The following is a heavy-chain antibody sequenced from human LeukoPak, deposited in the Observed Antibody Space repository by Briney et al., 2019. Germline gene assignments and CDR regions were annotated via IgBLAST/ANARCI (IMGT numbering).Heavy chain of an antibody. D-gene: IGHD2-15*01. CDR1: GFTFSSYG. Sequence: GGSLRLSCAASGFTFSSYGMHWVRQAPGKGLEWLALISYDGSNKYYADSVKGRFTISRDNSKNSLFLQMNSLRAEDTAVYYCARGSAWSPFDYWGQGTLVTVSS. J-gene: IGHJ4*02. V-gene: IGHV3-33*05. CDR3: ARGSAWSPFDY. CDR2: ISYDGSNK.